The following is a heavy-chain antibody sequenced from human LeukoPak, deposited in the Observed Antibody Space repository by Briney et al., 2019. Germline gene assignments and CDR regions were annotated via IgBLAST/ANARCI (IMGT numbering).Heavy chain of an antibody. CDR2: ISYTGSI. J-gene: IGHJ4*02. CDR1: GGSIRCDH. D-gene: IGHD6-19*01. V-gene: IGHV4-59*08. CDR3: TGAVTGTTMVDY. Sequence: SETLSLTCTISGGSIRCDHWSWVRQAPGKGLEWIGYISYTGSISYNPSLRNRVTISLHTSENQFSLRLTSVTAADTAVSYCTGAVTGTTMVDYWGQGTLVAVSS.